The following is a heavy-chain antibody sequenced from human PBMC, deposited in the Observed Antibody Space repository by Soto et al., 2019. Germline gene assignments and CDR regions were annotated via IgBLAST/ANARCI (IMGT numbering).Heavy chain of an antibody. V-gene: IGHV3-48*02. CDR2: ISASTLTT. Sequence: LRLSCAASGFPFSTYSMSWVRQAPGKGLEWISYISASTLTTFYADSVKGRFTISRDTAQNSLYLQMNSLRDEDTAVYYCARAPQLVAPAATGFDSWGQGTLVTVSS. J-gene: IGHJ4*02. CDR3: ARAPQLVAPAATGFDS. CDR1: GFPFSTYS. D-gene: IGHD2-2*01.